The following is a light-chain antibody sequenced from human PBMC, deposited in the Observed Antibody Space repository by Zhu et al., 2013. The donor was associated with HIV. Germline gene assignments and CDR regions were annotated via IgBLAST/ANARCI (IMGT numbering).Light chain of an antibody. V-gene: IGKV1-5*03. CDR3: QQYNSYPS. Sequence: DIQMTQSPATLSASVGDTVTITCWASQSIGTWLAWHQQKPGKAPKLLIYKASTLESGVPSRFSGSVSGTEFTLTINSLQPDDFASYYCQQYNSYPSFGQGTKV. CDR1: QSIGTW. J-gene: IGKJ1*01. CDR2: KAS.